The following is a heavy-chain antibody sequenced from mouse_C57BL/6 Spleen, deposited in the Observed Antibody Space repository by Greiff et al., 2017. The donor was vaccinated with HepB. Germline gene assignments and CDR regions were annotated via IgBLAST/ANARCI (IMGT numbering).Heavy chain of an antibody. J-gene: IGHJ4*01. D-gene: IGHD2-5*01. CDR1: GYAFSSYW. V-gene: IGHV1-80*01. CDR3: ARGGIYSNYYAMDY. CDR2: IYPGDGDT. Sequence: VQLQQSGAELVKPGASVKISCKASGYAFSSYWMNWVKQRPGKGLEWIGQIYPGDGDTNYNGKFKGKATLTADKSSSTAYMQLSSLTSEDSAVYFCARGGIYSNYYAMDYWGQGTSVTVSS.